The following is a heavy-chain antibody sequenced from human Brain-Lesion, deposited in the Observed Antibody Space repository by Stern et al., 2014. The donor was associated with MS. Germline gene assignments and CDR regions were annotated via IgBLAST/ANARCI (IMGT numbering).Heavy chain of an antibody. CDR2: IFNSGST. CDR1: GGSISSGGYY. J-gene: IGHJ6*02. Sequence: VQLVESGPGLVKPSQTLSLSCTVSGGSISSGGYYWSWIRQPAGKGLEWIGRIFNSGSTSSNPSLKSPAPISIDTSKNQFSLRLNSRTAADTAVYYCARGRVVPGFQYYATDVWGQGTTVIVSS. CDR3: ARGRVVPGFQYYATDV. D-gene: IGHD2-2*01. V-gene: IGHV4-61*02.